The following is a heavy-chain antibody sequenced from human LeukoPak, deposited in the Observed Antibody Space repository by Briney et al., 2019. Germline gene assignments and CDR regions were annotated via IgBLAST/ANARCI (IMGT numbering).Heavy chain of an antibody. Sequence: GALVKVSCKASGYTFTGYYMHWVRQAPGQGLEWMGWINPNSGGTNYAQKFQGRVTMTRDTSISTAYMELSRLRSDDTAVYYCARASRRSSSSGTFDYWGQGTLVTVSS. D-gene: IGHD6-6*01. CDR1: GYTFTGYY. V-gene: IGHV1-2*02. CDR3: ARASRRSSSSGTFDY. J-gene: IGHJ4*02. CDR2: INPNSGGT.